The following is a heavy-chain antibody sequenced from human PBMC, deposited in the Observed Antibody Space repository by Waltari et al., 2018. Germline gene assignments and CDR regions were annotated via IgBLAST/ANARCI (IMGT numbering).Heavy chain of an antibody. CDR1: GYGFSASW. V-gene: IGHV5-51*01. D-gene: IGHD3-9*01. Sequence: EVQLVQSGAAVKKPGVSLKTSRQGSGYGFSASWIAWVRQMPGKGLEWRGISYPGDSHTRYSPSFHGQVTISADKSISTAYLQCSSLKASDTAMYYCARLGTGNLDYYYYTDVWGKGTTVSVSS. CDR2: SYPGDSHT. CDR3: ARLGTGNLDYYYYTDV. J-gene: IGHJ6*03.